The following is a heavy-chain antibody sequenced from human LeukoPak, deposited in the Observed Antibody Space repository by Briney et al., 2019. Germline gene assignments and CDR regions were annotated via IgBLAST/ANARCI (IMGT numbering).Heavy chain of an antibody. J-gene: IGHJ4*02. Sequence: ASVKVSCKASGYTVTSYAMHWVRQAPGQRLEWMGWINAGNGNTKYSQKFQGRVTITRDTSASTAYMELSSLRSEDTAVYYCARRIAAAGTVDYWGQGTLVTVSS. D-gene: IGHD6-13*01. CDR3: ARRIAAAGTVDY. CDR2: INAGNGNT. V-gene: IGHV1-3*01. CDR1: GYTVTSYA.